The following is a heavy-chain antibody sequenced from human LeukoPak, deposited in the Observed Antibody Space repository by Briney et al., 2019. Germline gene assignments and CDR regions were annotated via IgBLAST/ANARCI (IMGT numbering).Heavy chain of an antibody. Sequence: GGSLRLSCAASGFTFSSYSMNWVRQAPGKGLEWVSSISSSSSYIYYADSVEGRFTISRDNAKNSLYLQMNSLRAEDTAVYYCAGRQHCSSTSCYRGQPDYWGQGTLVTVSS. CDR1: GFTFSSYS. D-gene: IGHD2-2*01. V-gene: IGHV3-21*01. CDR3: AGRQHCSSTSCYRGQPDY. J-gene: IGHJ4*02. CDR2: ISSSSSYI.